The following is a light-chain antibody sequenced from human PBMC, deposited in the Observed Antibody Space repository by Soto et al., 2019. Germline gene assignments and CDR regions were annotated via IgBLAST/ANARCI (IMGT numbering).Light chain of an antibody. Sequence: QLVLTQSPSASASLGASVKLTCTLSSGHRSDAIAWYQQQPEKGPRYFMNLNSDGSHSKGDGIPDRFSGSSSGAEHYLTISSLQSEDEADYYCQTWGTGAWVFGGGTKRTVL. CDR3: QTWGTGAWV. J-gene: IGLJ3*02. CDR1: SGHRSDA. V-gene: IGLV4-69*01. CDR2: LNSDGSH.